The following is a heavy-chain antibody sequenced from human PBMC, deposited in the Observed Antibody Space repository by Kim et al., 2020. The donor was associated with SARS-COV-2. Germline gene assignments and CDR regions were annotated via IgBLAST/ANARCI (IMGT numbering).Heavy chain of an antibody. J-gene: IGHJ4*02. CDR3: AKDSSRTIYYSSPCCYYDY. CDR2: ISWNGSTI. V-gene: IGHV3-9*01. D-gene: IGHD2-2*01. CDR1: GFTFGDYA. Sequence: GGSLRLSCAASGFTFGDYAMHWVRQAPGKGLEWVSGISWNGSTIAYADSVKGRFTISRDNAKKSLYLPMNSLRAEDTALYFCAKDSSRTIYYSSPCCYYDYWGQGTMVTVSS.